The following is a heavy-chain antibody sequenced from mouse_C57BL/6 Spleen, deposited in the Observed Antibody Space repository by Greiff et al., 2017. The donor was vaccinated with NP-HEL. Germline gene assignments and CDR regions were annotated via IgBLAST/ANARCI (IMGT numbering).Heavy chain of an antibody. D-gene: IGHD2-1*01. V-gene: IGHV1-9*01. Sequence: VNVVESGAELMKPGASVKLSCKATGYTFTGYWIAWVKQRPGHGLEWIGEIFPGSGSTNYNEKFKGKATFTADTSSNTAYMQLSSLTTEDSAIDYCARWGNYKEVVDYWGQGTTLTVSA. CDR1: GYTFTGYW. CDR3: ARWGNYKEVVDY. J-gene: IGHJ2*01. CDR2: IFPGSGST.